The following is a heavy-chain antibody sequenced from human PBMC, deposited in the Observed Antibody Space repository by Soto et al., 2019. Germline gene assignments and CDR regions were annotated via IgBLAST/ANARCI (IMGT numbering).Heavy chain of an antibody. V-gene: IGHV4-31*03. CDR1: GGSISSGGYY. J-gene: IGHJ4*02. CDR3: ARDVRGRAAAGSYFDY. Sequence: NLSETLSLTCTVSGGSISSGGYYWSWIRQHPGKGLEWIGYIYYSGSTYYNPSLKSRVTISVDTSKNQFSLKLSSVTAADTAVYYCARDVRGRAAAGSYFDYWGQGTLVTVSS. CDR2: IYYSGST. D-gene: IGHD6-13*01.